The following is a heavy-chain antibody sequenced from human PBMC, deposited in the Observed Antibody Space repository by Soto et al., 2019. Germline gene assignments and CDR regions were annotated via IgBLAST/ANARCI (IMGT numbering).Heavy chain of an antibody. V-gene: IGHV5-10-1*01. D-gene: IGHD3-16*01. J-gene: IGHJ4*02. CDR3: ARLPVLSLVAVWGFDY. CDR1: GYIFTSYW. Sequence: PGQSLKISFKVSGYIFTSYWISWVRPMPGKGLEWMGRIDPTDSYTDYSPSFQGHVTISVDKSINTAYLQWSSLKASDSAMYYCARLPVLSLVAVWGFDYWGLGTLVTVSS. CDR2: IDPTDSYT.